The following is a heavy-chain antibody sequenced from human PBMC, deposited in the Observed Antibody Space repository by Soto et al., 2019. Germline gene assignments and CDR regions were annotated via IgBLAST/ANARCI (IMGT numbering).Heavy chain of an antibody. D-gene: IGHD6-13*01. Sequence: SETLSLTCAVSGYSISSSNWWGWIRQPPGKGLEWIGYIYYSGSTYYNPSLKSRVTMSVDTSKNQFSLKLSSVTAVDTAVYYCATQEEGSSWYGGDYWGQGTLVTVSS. CDR1: GYSISSSNW. V-gene: IGHV4-28*01. J-gene: IGHJ4*02. CDR3: ATQEEGSSWYGGDY. CDR2: IYYSGST.